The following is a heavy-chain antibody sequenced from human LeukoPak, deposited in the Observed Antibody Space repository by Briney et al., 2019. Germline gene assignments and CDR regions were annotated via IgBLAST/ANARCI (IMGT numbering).Heavy chain of an antibody. J-gene: IGHJ6*02. CDR3: ARGLHFTMVRGGTTNYYYGMDV. CDR2: IIPIVGIT. CDR1: GGTFSSYG. Sequence: ASVKVSCKASGGTFSSYGISWVRQAPGQGLEWMGRIIPIVGITNYAQKFQGRVTITADNSTRTAYMELSSLTSEDTAVYYCARGLHFTMVRGGTTNYYYGMDVWGQGTSVTVPS. D-gene: IGHD3-10*01. V-gene: IGHV1-69*04.